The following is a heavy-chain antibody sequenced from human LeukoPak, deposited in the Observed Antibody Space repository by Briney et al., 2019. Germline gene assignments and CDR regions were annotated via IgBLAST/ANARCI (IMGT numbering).Heavy chain of an antibody. CDR2: INHSGST. V-gene: IGHV4-34*01. J-gene: IGHJ4*02. Sequence: PSETLSLTCAVYGGSFSGYYWSWIRQPPGKGLEWIGEINHSGSTNYNPSLMSRVTISVDTSKNQFSLKLSSVTAADTAVYYCARISSGSYSRSFDYWGQGTLVTVSS. D-gene: IGHD1-26*01. CDR1: GGSFSGYY. CDR3: ARISSGSYSRSFDY.